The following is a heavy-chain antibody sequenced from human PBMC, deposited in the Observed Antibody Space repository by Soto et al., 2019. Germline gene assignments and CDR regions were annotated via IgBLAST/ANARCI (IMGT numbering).Heavy chain of an antibody. CDR3: ARGNWELDY. Sequence: QVQLVQSGPEVKRPGASVKVSCEASGYNFNGCYLHWVRQAPGQGLQWMGLINLYGGGSRTTYAQTFQGRVTMTRDTSTSKVYLELSGLTSDDTAVYYCARGNWELDYWGQGTLVTVSS. D-gene: IGHD1-26*01. CDR2: INLYGGGSRT. V-gene: IGHV1-2*02. J-gene: IGHJ4*02. CDR1: GYNFNGCY.